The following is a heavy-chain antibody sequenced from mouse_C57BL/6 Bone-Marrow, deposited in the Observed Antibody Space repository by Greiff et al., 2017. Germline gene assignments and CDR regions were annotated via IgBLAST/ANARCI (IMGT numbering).Heavy chain of an antibody. D-gene: IGHD2-3*01. V-gene: IGHV10-3*01. Sequence: EVQLQQSGGGLVQPKGSLKLSCAASGFTFNTYAMHWVRQAPGKGLEWVAQIRSKSSNYATYYADSVKDRFTISRDDSQSMLYLQMNNLKTEDTAMCYCVRAPWLLPKFDVWGTGTTVTVSS. CDR2: IRSKSSNYAT. CDR3: VRAPWLLPKFDV. CDR1: GFTFNTYA. J-gene: IGHJ1*03.